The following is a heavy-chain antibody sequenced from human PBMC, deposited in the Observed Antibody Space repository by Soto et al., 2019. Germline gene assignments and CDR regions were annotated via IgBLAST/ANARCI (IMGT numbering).Heavy chain of an antibody. D-gene: IGHD6-13*01. Sequence: QVQLQESGPGLVKPSQTLSLTCTVSGGSISSGGYYWSWIRQHPGKGLEWIGYIYYSGSTYHNPSLKRRVTTSVDTSKNRFSLKLSSVTAADTAVYYCARDVSIAAAGTGYYYYYGMDVWGQGTTVTVSS. CDR1: GGSISSGGYY. CDR3: ARDVSIAAAGTGYYYYYGMDV. CDR2: IYYSGST. V-gene: IGHV4-31*03. J-gene: IGHJ6*02.